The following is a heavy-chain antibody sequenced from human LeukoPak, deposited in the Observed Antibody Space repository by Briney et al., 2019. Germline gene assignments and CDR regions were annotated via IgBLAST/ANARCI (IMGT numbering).Heavy chain of an antibody. CDR2: ISSSSSYI. D-gene: IGHD3-22*01. CDR1: GFTFSSYS. CDR3: ARDLGQYYDTSDNWFDP. Sequence: GGSLRLSCAASGFTFSSYSMNWVRQAPGKGLEWVSSISSSSSYIYYADSVKGRFTISRDNAKNSLYLQMNSLRAEDTAVYYCARDLGQYYDTSDNWFDPWGQGTLVTVSS. J-gene: IGHJ5*02. V-gene: IGHV3-21*01.